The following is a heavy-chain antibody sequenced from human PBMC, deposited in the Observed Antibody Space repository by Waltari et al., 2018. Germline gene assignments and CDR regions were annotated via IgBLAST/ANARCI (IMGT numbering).Heavy chain of an antibody. D-gene: IGHD3-22*01. CDR3: AVTMIVVVITFDY. CDR2: IIPSLGTA. J-gene: IGHJ4*02. CDR1: GGTFSSYA. V-gene: IGHV1-69*01. Sequence: QVQLVQSGAEVKKPGSSVKVSCKASGGTFSSYAISWVRQAPGQGLEWMGGIIPSLGTANYAKKCQGRVTITADESTSTAYMELSSLRSEDTAVYYCAVTMIVVVITFDYWGQGTLVTVSS.